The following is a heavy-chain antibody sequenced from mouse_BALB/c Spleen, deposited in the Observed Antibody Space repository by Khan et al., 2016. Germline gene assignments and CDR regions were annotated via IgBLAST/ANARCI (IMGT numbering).Heavy chain of an antibody. D-gene: IGHD1-1*01. CDR1: GYSFTGYY. CDR3: LRDAMDY. CDR2: VNPNNGGT. Sequence: VQLQQSGPDLVKPGASVKISCKASGYSFTGYYIYWVKQSHGKSLEWIGRVNPNNGGTSYNQKFRAKAILTVDKSSTTAYMELRSLTAEDSAVYYCLRDAMDYWGQGTSVTVSA. J-gene: IGHJ4*01. V-gene: IGHV1-26*01.